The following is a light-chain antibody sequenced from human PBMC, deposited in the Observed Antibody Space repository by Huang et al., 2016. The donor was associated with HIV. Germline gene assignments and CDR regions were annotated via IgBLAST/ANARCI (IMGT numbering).Light chain of an antibody. Sequence: ENVLTQSPATLSLSPGESATLSCRASQSVSGYLAWYQQKPGQAPRLPIYEVSNRATAISPRFSGSGSGTDFTLTISSLEPEDFSVYYWQQRSNWQWTFGQGTKVEIK. CDR3: QQRSNWQWT. CDR2: EVS. J-gene: IGKJ1*01. CDR1: QSVSGY. V-gene: IGKV3-11*01.